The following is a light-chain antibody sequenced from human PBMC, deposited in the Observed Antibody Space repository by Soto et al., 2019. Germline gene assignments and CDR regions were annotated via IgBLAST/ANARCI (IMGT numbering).Light chain of an antibody. V-gene: IGKV3D-20*02. Sequence: ELVLTRSHGPISLSPWARAAPFWGASQSVSSNYLAWYQQKPGQAPRLLIYGASSRATGIPARFSGSGSGTDFTLTISSLEPEDFAVYYCQQRSSWPQTFGQGTKVDIK. J-gene: IGKJ1*01. CDR1: QSVSSNY. CDR3: QQRSSWPQT. CDR2: GAS.